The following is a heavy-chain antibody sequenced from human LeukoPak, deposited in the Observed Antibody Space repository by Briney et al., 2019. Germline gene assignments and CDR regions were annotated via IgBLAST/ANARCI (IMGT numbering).Heavy chain of an antibody. D-gene: IGHD2-8*02. CDR1: GGSVSSGSYY. CDR2: IYYSGST. CDR3: ARASGGVFDP. J-gene: IGHJ5*02. V-gene: IGHV4-61*01. Sequence: SETLSLTCTVSGGSVSSGSYYWSWIRQPPGKGLEWIGYIYYSGSTNYNPSLKSRVTISVDTSKNQSSLKLSSVTAADTAVYYCARASGGVFDPWGQGTLVTVSS.